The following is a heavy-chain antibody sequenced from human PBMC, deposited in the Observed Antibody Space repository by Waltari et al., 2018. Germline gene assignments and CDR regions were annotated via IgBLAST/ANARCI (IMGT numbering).Heavy chain of an antibody. CDR2: IANDGKNK. Sequence: QMQLVESGGGVVQPGRSLRLSCAASGFIFSNCNMHWVRQAPGQGLEWVAGIANDGKNKDYADSVKTRFTVSREKSKNTLYLQINSLRDDDTAVYYCVKYSGFDYFFDYWGQGTLVTVSS. CDR1: GFIFSNCN. CDR3: VKYSGFDYFFDY. D-gene: IGHD5-12*01. V-gene: IGHV3-30*18. J-gene: IGHJ4*02.